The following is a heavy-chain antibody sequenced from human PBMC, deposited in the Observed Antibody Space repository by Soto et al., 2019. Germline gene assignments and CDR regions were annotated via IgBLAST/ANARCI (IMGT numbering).Heavy chain of an antibody. J-gene: IGHJ4*02. Sequence: PGRALILSCAASGFTFSDFYMSWIRQAPGKGLEWVSYISSSGSTIYYADSVKGRFTISRDNAKNSLYLQMNSLRAEDTAVYYCERGGYSGYDPFDYWGQGTLVTVSS. D-gene: IGHD5-12*01. V-gene: IGHV3-11*01. CDR1: GFTFSDFY. CDR2: ISSSGSTI. CDR3: ERGGYSGYDPFDY.